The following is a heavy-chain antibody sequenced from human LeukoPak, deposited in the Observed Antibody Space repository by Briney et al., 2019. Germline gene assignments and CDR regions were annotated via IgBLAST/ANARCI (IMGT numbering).Heavy chain of an antibody. D-gene: IGHD4-4*01. V-gene: IGHV3-23*01. CDR1: GFTFSSFA. J-gene: IGHJ3*02. CDR2: ISGGGGAT. CDR3: AKDRRYTVTTSAFDI. Sequence: GGSLGLSCAASGFTFSSFAMTWVRQAPGKGLEWVSGISGGGGATYYADSVKGRFTISRDSSKNTLYLQINSLRAEDTAVYYCAKDRRYTVTTSAFDIWGQGTMVTVSS.